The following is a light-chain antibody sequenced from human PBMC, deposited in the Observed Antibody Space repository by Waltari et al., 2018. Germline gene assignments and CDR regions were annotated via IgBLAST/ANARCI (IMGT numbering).Light chain of an antibody. J-gene: IGKJ1*01. CDR3: QQYNDWPPWT. CDR2: GAS. CDR1: QNVGVN. Sequence: EVVMTQSPATLSVSPGERVTLSCRASQNVGVNLAWYQQEPGQAPKLLIYGASLRATGIPVRFSGSGSGTDFTLTIYSLQSEDFAVYYCQQYNDWPPWTFGRGTKV. V-gene: IGKV3-15*01.